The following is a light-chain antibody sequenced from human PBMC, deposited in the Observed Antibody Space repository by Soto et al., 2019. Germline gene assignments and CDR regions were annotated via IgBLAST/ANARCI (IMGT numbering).Light chain of an antibody. CDR3: CSYAGSGTVV. V-gene: IGLV2-23*01. J-gene: IGLJ3*02. Sequence: QSALTQPASVSGSPGQSITISCTGTSRDVGSYDLVSWYQHHPGKAPKLMIYEGTKRPSGVSNRFSGSKSGNTASLAISGLQAEDEADYYCCSYAGSGTVVFGGGTKVTVL. CDR2: EGT. CDR1: SRDVGSYDL.